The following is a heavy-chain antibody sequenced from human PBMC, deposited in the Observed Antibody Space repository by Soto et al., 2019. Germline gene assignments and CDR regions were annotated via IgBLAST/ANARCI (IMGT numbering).Heavy chain of an antibody. V-gene: IGHV1-46*01. CDR2: INPSGGGT. D-gene: IGHD3-3*02. CDR3: ARDKPFSAGY. CDR1: GYTFLDFY. J-gene: IGHJ4*02. Sequence: QVQLVQSGTEVKKPGASVKVSCKASGYTFLDFYIHWVQQTPGQGLEWMGFINPSGGGTTYAQKFQCRLTMTRDTSTSTVYMELISLRSEDTAIYYCARDKPFSAGYWGQGTLVT.